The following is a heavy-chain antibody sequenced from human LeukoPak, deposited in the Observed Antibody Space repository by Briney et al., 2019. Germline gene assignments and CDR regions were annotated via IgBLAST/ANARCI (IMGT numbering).Heavy chain of an antibody. V-gene: IGHV4-31*03. CDR1: GCFISSGGYY. D-gene: IGHD3-22*01. J-gene: IGHJ5*02. CDR3: ARRAYYYDSRGYSTKGGWFDP. Sequence: SETLSLTCTVSGCFISSGGYYWSWLRQHPGKGLEWVGYIYYSGSTYYNPSLKRRVTISLDTSKKQFSLKLRSVTAADTAVYYCARRAYYYDSRGYSTKGGWFDPWGQGTLVPVSS. CDR2: IYYSGST.